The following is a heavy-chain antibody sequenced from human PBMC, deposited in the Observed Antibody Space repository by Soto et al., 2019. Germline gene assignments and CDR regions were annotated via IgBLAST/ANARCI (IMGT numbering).Heavy chain of an antibody. D-gene: IGHD3-3*01. Sequence: ASVKVSCKAPGDTFTSYYLNWVRQAPGQGLEWMGVINPHGGSTKYAQKFQGRVTMTRDTSRSTVYMELSSLRSDDTAIYYCARSSGGNFGIIIEGSNWFDPWGQGTLVTVSS. CDR3: ARSSGGNFGIIIEGSNWFDP. CDR1: GDTFTSYY. V-gene: IGHV1-46*01. J-gene: IGHJ5*02. CDR2: INPHGGST.